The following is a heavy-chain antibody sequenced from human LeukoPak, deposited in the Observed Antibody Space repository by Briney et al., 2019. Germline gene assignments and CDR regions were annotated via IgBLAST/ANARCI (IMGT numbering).Heavy chain of an antibody. CDR1: GFTFSSYA. Sequence: AGSLRLSCAASGFTFSSYAMNWVRQAPGKGLEWVSSISGSGGSSYYADSVKGRSTISRDNSKNTLDLQMNSLRAEDTAVYYCAKDRCCGGNCYTYFDYWGQGTLVTVSS. CDR2: ISGSGGSS. V-gene: IGHV3-23*01. J-gene: IGHJ4*02. D-gene: IGHD2-21*01. CDR3: AKDRCCGGNCYTYFDY.